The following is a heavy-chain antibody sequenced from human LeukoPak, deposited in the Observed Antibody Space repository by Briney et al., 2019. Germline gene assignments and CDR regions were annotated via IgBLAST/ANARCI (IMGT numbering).Heavy chain of an antibody. CDR2: IWYDGSNK. D-gene: IGHD5-12*01. J-gene: IGHJ4*02. V-gene: IGHV3-33*01. CDR1: GFTFRNYG. CDR3: ARDIGNSGFNLDY. Sequence: PGGSLRLSCAASGFTFRNYGMHWVRQAPGKGLEWVAFIWYDGSNKYYADSVKGRFTISRDNSNLYLQMNSLRAEDTAIYYCARDIGNSGFNLDYWGQGTPVTVSS.